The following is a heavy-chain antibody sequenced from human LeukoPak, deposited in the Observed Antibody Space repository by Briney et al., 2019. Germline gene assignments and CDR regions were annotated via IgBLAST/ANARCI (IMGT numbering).Heavy chain of an antibody. J-gene: IGHJ6*03. CDR1: GGSISSYY. D-gene: IGHD3-22*01. Sequence: PSETLSLTCTVSGGSISSYYWSWIRQPPGKGLEWSGYIYYSGSTNYNPSLKSRVTISVDTSKNQFSLKLSPVTAADTAVYYCARGITMIVVAPSYYYYYYMDVWGKGTTVTVSS. CDR3: ARGITMIVVAPSYYYYYYMDV. V-gene: IGHV4-59*01. CDR2: IYYSGST.